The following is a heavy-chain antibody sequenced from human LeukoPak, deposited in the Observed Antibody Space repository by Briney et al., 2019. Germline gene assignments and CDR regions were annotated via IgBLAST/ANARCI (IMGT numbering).Heavy chain of an antibody. V-gene: IGHV3-48*03. D-gene: IGHD3-10*01. CDR3: ARDALDYYGSGSYFDP. Sequence: GGSLRLSCAASGFTFSSYEMNWVRQAPGKGLEWVSYISSSGSTIYYADSVKGRFTISRDNAKNSLYLQMNSLRAEDTAVYYCARDALDYYGSGSYFDPWGQGTLVTVSS. CDR1: GFTFSSYE. CDR2: ISSSGSTI. J-gene: IGHJ5*02.